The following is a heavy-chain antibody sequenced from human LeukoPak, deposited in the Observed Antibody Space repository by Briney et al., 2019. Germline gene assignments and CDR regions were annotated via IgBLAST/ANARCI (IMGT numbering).Heavy chain of an antibody. CDR2: ILHDGSNK. D-gene: IGHD6-19*01. Sequence: GGSLRLSCAASGFFFSTYTMGWVRQAPGKWLEWVVFILHDGSNKNYADSVKSRFTISRDNSKNTVHLQMNSLRPEDTAVYYCVRDGMAGTPNAFDMWGQGKMVTVSS. CDR1: GFFFSTYT. J-gene: IGHJ3*02. CDR3: VRDGMAGTPNAFDM. V-gene: IGHV3-30*04.